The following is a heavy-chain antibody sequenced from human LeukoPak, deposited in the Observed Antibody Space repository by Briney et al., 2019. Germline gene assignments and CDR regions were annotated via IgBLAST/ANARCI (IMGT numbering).Heavy chain of an antibody. Sequence: ASVKVSCKASGYTFTSYYMHWVRQAPGQGPEWMGIINPSGGSTSYAQKFQGRVTMTRDTSTSTVYMELSSLRSEDTAVYYCARDRGVYYYDSSGYDPCYWGQGTLVTVSS. J-gene: IGHJ4*02. CDR1: GYTFTSYY. D-gene: IGHD3-22*01. CDR3: ARDRGVYYYDSSGYDPCY. V-gene: IGHV1-46*01. CDR2: INPSGGST.